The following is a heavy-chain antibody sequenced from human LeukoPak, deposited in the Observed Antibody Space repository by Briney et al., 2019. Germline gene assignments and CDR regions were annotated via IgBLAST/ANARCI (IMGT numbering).Heavy chain of an antibody. V-gene: IGHV3-23*01. CDR1: GFTFSSYA. J-gene: IGHJ4*02. CDR2: ISGSGGST. Sequence: TGGSLRLSCAASGFTFSSYAMSWVRQAPGKGLEWVSAISGSGGSTYYADSVKGRFTISRDNSKNTLYLQMNSLRAEDTAVYYCAKERAPGGAAAIFDYWGQGTLVTVSS. D-gene: IGHD2-2*01. CDR3: AKERAPGGAAAIFDY.